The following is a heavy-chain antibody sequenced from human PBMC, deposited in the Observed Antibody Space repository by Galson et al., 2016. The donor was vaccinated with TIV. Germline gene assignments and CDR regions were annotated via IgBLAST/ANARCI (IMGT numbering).Heavy chain of an antibody. CDR1: GDSASSNSAA. D-gene: IGHD3-16*01. J-gene: IGHJ4*02. CDR2: TFYRSKWCN. CDR3: ARATPSVFGIIMTLDS. Sequence: CAISGDSASSNSAAWNWLRQSPSRGLEWLGRTFYRSKWCNDYAPSVKSRITINPDTSKNQFSLQLNSVTPEDTAVYYCARATPSVFGIIMTLDSWGQGTLVTVSS. V-gene: IGHV6-1*01.